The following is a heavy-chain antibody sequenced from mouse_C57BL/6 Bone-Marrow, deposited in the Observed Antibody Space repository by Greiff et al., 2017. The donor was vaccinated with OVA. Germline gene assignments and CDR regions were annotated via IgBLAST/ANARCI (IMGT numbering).Heavy chain of an antibody. Sequence: EVKVVESGGGLVKPGGSLKLSCAASGFTFSSYAMSWVRQTPEKRLEWVATISDGGSYTYYPDNVKGRFTISRDNAKNNLYLQMSHLKSEDTAIYYCARCWAAWFAYWGQGTLVTVSA. CDR3: ARCWAAWFAY. V-gene: IGHV5-4*03. CDR2: ISDGGSYT. CDR1: GFTFSSYA. J-gene: IGHJ3*01. D-gene: IGHD4-1*01.